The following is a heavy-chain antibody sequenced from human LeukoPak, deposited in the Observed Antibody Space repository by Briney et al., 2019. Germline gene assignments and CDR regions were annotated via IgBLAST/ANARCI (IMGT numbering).Heavy chain of an antibody. Sequence: PGGSLRLSCAASGFTFDDYGMSWVRQAPGKGLEWVSGTNWNGGSTGYADSVKGRFTISRDNARNSLYLQMNSLRAEDTAVYYCARGPRIVVLSYYFDYWGQGTLVTVSS. V-gene: IGHV3-20*04. CDR2: TNWNGGST. CDR3: ARGPRIVVLSYYFDY. J-gene: IGHJ4*02. D-gene: IGHD3-22*01. CDR1: GFTFDDYG.